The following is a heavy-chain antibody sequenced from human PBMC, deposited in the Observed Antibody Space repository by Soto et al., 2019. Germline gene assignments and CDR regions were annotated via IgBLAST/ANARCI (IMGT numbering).Heavy chain of an antibody. CDR2: ISGSGGST. Sequence: EVQLLESGGGLVQPGGSLRLSCAASGFTFSSYDMSWVRQAPGKGLEWVSAISGSGGSTYYADSVKGRFTISRDNARTTLDLQMNSLRAEDTAVYYCASGRYYYASSAYFAYWGQGTLVTVSS. J-gene: IGHJ4*02. V-gene: IGHV3-23*01. CDR3: ASGRYYYASSAYFAY. D-gene: IGHD3-22*01. CDR1: GFTFSSYD.